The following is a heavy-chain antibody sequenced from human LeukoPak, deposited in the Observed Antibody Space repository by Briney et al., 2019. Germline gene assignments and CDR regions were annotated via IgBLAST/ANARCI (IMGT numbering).Heavy chain of an antibody. V-gene: IGHV4-59*08. CDR2: IYYSGST. J-gene: IGHJ5*02. CDR3: ARHGAGVPLPNWFDP. CDR1: GGSISSYY. D-gene: IGHD3-10*01. Sequence: SETLSLTCTVSGGSISSYYWSWIRQPPGKGLDWIGYIYYSGSTNYNPSLKSRVTISVDTSKNQFSLKLSSVTAADTAVYYCARHGAGVPLPNWFDPWGQGTLVTVSS.